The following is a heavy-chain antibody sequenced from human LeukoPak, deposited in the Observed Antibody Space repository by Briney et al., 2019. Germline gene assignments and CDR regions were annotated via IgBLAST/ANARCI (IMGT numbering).Heavy chain of an antibody. CDR3: ARGGDFGVPAPLGIDAFDF. CDR1: GFNFRDYA. V-gene: IGHV3-49*04. D-gene: IGHD2-2*01. J-gene: IGHJ3*01. Sequence: GGSLRLSCTTSGFNFRDYALSWVRQAPGKGLEWVGFIGSRAYAETTEYAASVKGRFTISKDYSKTIAYLQMNSLKTEDTAVYYCARGGDFGVPAPLGIDAFDFWGQGTMVTVSS. CDR2: IGSRAYAETT.